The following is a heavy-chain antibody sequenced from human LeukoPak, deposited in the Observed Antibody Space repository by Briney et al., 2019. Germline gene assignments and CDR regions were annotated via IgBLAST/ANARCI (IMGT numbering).Heavy chain of an antibody. V-gene: IGHV3-74*01. CDR1: GFTFSTYW. CDR2: INGEGRST. D-gene: IGHD2-2*01. Sequence: GGSLRLSCAASGFTFSTYWMHWVRQAPGKGLVWVSRINGEGRSTSHADSVKGRFTISRDNAKNTLYLQMNSLKTEDTAVYYCAAYCYDTSCHGEWGQGTLVTVSS. CDR3: AAYCYDTSCHGE. J-gene: IGHJ4*02.